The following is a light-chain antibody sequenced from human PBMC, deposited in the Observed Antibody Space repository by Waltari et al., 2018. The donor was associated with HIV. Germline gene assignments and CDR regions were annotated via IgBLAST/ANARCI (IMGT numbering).Light chain of an antibody. CDR3: AAWDDSLRGFYV. J-gene: IGLJ1*01. CDR1: NPNPGSNY. V-gene: IGLV1-47*01. Sequence: QSVLTQPPSASGTPGQRVNIPCSRSNPNPGSNYLYWYQQPPGTTPHLLTSRNKQRPSGVPDRFSGSKSGTSASLAISGLRSEDEADYYCAAWDDSLRGFYVFGTGTKVTVL. CDR2: RNK.